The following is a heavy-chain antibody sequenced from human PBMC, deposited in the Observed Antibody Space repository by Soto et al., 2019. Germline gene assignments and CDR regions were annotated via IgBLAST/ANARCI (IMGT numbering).Heavy chain of an antibody. CDR2: ISGSGGST. J-gene: IGHJ4*02. V-gene: IGHV3-23*01. CDR1: GFTFSSYA. D-gene: IGHD3-9*01. Sequence: GGSLRISCAASGFTFSSYAMSWVRQAPGKGLEWVSAISGSGGSTYYADSVKGRFTISRDNSKNTLYLQMNSLRAEDTAVYYCAKDRPGRYFDWCPFDYWGQGTLVTVSS. CDR3: AKDRPGRYFDWCPFDY.